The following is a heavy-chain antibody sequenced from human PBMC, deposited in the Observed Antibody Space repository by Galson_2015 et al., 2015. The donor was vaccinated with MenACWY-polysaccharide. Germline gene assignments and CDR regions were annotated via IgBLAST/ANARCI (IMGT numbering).Heavy chain of an antibody. J-gene: IGHJ4*02. CDR3: AKFPQGVAVLGGLDY. CDR1: GFTFSSYA. Sequence: SLRLSCAASGFTFSSYAMRWVRQAPGKGLEWVSDISGSGGSTYYADSVKGRFTISRDNSKNTLYLQMNSLRAEDTAVYYCAKFPQGVAVLGGLDYWGQGTLVTLSS. V-gene: IGHV3-23*01. CDR2: ISGSGGST. D-gene: IGHD6-19*01.